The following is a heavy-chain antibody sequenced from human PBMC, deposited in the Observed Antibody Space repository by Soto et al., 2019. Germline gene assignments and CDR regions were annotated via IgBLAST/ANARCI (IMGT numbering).Heavy chain of an antibody. Sequence: PGGSLRLSCAASGFTFSSYGMHWVRQAPGKGLEWVAVIWYDGSNKYYADSVKGRFTISRDNSKNTLYLQMNSLRAEDTAVYYCARGRWNYLYYYYGMDVWGQGTTVTVSS. CDR3: ARGRWNYLYYYYGMDV. J-gene: IGHJ6*02. CDR2: IWYDGSNK. D-gene: IGHD1-7*01. V-gene: IGHV3-33*01. CDR1: GFTFSSYG.